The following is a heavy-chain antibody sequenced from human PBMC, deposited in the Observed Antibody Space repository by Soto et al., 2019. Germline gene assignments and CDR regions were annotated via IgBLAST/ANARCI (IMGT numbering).Heavy chain of an antibody. Sequence: EVQLVESGGGLVQPWGSLRLSCAASGFTFSSYSMNWFRQAPGKGLEWVSYISSSSSTIYYADSVKGRLTISRDNAKNSLYLKRNSLRDEGTAVYYCARNAGYSYGPFDSWAQGTLVTVSS. CDR2: ISSSSSTI. J-gene: IGHJ4*02. D-gene: IGHD5-18*01. CDR1: GFTFSSYS. V-gene: IGHV3-48*02. CDR3: ARNAGYSYGPFDS.